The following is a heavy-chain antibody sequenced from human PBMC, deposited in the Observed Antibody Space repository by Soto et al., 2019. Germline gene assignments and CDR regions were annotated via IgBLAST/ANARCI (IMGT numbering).Heavy chain of an antibody. D-gene: IGHD2-8*01. CDR3: ARRTWGMDV. CDR1: SGSIDTTNW. Sequence: QVQLQESGPGLVKPSGTLSLTCAVSSGSIDTTNWWSWVRQPPGKGLEWIGELFHSGNTYYIPSLASRVTISVDTSKTPFSLNLMSVTAADTAVYYCARRTWGMDVWCQGTTVTVSS. V-gene: IGHV4-4*02. J-gene: IGHJ6*02. CDR2: LFHSGNT.